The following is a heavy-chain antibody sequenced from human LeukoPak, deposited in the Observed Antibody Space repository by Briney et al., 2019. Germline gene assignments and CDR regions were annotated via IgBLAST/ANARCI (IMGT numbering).Heavy chain of an antibody. CDR3: ARDGPSSWNKRWLQLPYFDY. Sequence: GGSLRLSCAASGFTFSDYYMSWIRQAPGKGLEWVSYISSSGSTIYYADSVKGRFTISRDNAKNSLCLQMNSLRAEDTAVYYCARDGPSSWNKRWLQLPYFDYWGQGTLVTVSS. CDR1: GFTFSDYY. CDR2: ISSSGSTI. D-gene: IGHD5-24*01. V-gene: IGHV3-11*01. J-gene: IGHJ4*02.